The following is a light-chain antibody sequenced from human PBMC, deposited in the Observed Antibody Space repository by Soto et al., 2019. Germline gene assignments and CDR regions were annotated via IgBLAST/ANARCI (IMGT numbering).Light chain of an antibody. J-gene: IGKJ2*01. CDR1: QSVSNNY. V-gene: IGKV3-20*01. Sequence: EVVLSQSPGTLSLSPGESATLSCRASQSVSNNYFAWYQQKPGQAPRLLIFDSSDRATGIPDRFSGSGSGTDFTLTISRLEPEDFAVYYCQQYGSSPPYTFGQGTKLEIK. CDR2: DSS. CDR3: QQYGSSPPYT.